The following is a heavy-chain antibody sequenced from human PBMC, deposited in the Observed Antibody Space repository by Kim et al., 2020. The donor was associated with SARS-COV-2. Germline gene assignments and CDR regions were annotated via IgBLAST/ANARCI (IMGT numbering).Heavy chain of an antibody. V-gene: IGHV3-9*01. CDR3: AKIRWDFTDYGMDV. D-gene: IGHD2-8*02. CDR2: ISWNSGSI. CDR1: GFTFDDYG. J-gene: IGHJ6*02. Sequence: GGSLRLSCAASGFTFDDYGMHLVRQAPGKGLEWVSGISWNSGSICYADSVKGRFTISRDNAKNSLYLQMNSLRAEDTALYYCAKIRWDFTDYGMDVWGQGTTVTVSS.